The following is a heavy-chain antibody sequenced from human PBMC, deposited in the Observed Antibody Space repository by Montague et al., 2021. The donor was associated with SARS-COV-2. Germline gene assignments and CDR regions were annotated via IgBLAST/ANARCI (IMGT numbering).Heavy chain of an antibody. J-gene: IGHJ6*02. Sequence: SETLSLTCSVSGASLTDKSHHWGWIRQPPGKGLDWIGSVDFTASREFKASLKSRDHISVDKPQKTSSLKLTSVTAADTAFYFCVRTNLGVEWLDVWGHGVMVTVSS. CDR1: GASLTDKSHH. V-gene: IGHV4-39*02. D-gene: IGHD3-3*01. CDR2: VDFTASR. CDR3: VRTNLGVEWLDV.